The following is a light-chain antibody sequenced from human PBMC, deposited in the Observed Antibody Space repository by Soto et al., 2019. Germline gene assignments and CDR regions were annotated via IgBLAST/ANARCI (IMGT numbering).Light chain of an antibody. Sequence: QSALTQPASVSGSPGQSITISCTGTSSDVGSYNLVSWYQQHPGKAPILMIYEGSKRPSGVSNRFSGSKSGNTASLTISGLQAEDEADYYCCSYAGSSTPVVFGGGTKLTVL. J-gene: IGLJ2*01. CDR1: SSDVGSYNL. V-gene: IGLV2-23*01. CDR3: CSYAGSSTPVV. CDR2: EGS.